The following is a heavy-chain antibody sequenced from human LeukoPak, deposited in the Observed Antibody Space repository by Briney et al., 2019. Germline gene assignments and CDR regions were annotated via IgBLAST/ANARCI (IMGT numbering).Heavy chain of an antibody. V-gene: IGHV1-46*04. D-gene: IGHD6-13*01. J-gene: IGHJ4*02. CDR1: GYTFSIYN. CDR2: INPSGGT. Sequence: ASVKVSCKASGYTFSIYNMHWVRQAPGQGLEWVGIINPSGGTSYAQNLQGRITMTRDTSTSTLYTELSSLRSEDTAVYYCAREGVAGTGLDFWGQGILVTVSS. CDR3: AREGVAGTGLDF.